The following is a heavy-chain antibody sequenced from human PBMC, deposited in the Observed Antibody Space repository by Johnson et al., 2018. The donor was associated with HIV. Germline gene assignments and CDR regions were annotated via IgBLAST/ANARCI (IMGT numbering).Heavy chain of an antibody. CDR2: ISWNSANI. J-gene: IGHJ3*02. CDR3: ARDSTPWGDDYVDYAFDI. CDR1: GFSFSTYA. V-gene: IGHV3-9*01. D-gene: IGHD4/OR15-4a*01. Sequence: VQLVESGGGVVQPGGSLRLSCAASGFSFSTYAMHWVRQAPGKGLEWVSGISWNSANIGSAGSVKGRFTISRDNTKNSLYLQMNSLRAGDTAVYYCARDSTPWGDDYVDYAFDIWGQGTMVTVSS.